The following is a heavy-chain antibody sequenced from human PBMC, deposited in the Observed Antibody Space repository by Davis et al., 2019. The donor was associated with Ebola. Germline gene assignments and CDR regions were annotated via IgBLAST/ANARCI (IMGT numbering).Heavy chain of an antibody. CDR2: VYDSGST. V-gene: IGHV4-31*03. CDR3: ARRSYYNGPINN. Sequence: LRLSCSVSGGSMGSGSYYWSWIRQHPGKGLEWIGYVYDSGSTYYNPSLKSRVSISLDTSQNQLSLNLNSVTAADTAVYYCARRSYYNGPINNWGRGTLVTVSS. D-gene: IGHD3-22*01. CDR1: GGSMGSGSYY. J-gene: IGHJ4*02.